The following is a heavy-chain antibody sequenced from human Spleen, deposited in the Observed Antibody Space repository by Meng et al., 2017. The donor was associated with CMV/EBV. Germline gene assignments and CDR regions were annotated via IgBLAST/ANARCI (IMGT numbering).Heavy chain of an antibody. CDR1: GGSFSRYH. Sequence: QVHVQESGPGLVKPSETLSLTCSVPGGSFSRYHWSWIRQPAGKGLEWIGHIHISGSNNYNPSLKSRVTMSLDTSKSQFSLNLTSVTAADTAVYYCARPIAAAGWFDPWGQGTLVTVSS. J-gene: IGHJ5*02. CDR2: IHISGSN. D-gene: IGHD6-13*01. CDR3: ARPIAAAGWFDP. V-gene: IGHV4-4*07.